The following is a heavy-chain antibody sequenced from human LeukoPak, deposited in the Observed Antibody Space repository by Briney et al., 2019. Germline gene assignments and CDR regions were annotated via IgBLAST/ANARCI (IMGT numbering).Heavy chain of an antibody. J-gene: IGHJ4*02. Sequence: GGSLRLSCAASGFTFSSYSMNWVRQAPGKGLEWVSSISSSSSYIYYADSVKGRFTISRDNAKNSLYLQMNSLRAEDTAVYYCARDLGAVAGPYYFDYWGQGTLVTVSS. CDR1: GFTFSSYS. CDR2: ISSSSSYI. D-gene: IGHD6-19*01. CDR3: ARDLGAVAGPYYFDY. V-gene: IGHV3-21*01.